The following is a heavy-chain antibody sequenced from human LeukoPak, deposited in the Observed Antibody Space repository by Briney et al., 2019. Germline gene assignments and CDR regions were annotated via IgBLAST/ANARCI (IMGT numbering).Heavy chain of an antibody. D-gene: IGHD3-16*01. Sequence: GGSLRLACAASGFTFSGYAIQWVRQAPGKGLEWVGVISSDGRTKYYADSVQGRFTISRDNSENTLFLQMNSLRAEDTAVYYCAKDGGVTGTFDYWGQGTLVTVSS. J-gene: IGHJ4*02. CDR1: GFTFSGYA. CDR3: AKDGGVTGTFDY. V-gene: IGHV3-30*04. CDR2: ISSDGRTK.